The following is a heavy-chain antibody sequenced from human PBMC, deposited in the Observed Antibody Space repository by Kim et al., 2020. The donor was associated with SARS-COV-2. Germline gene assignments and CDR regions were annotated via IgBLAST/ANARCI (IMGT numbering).Heavy chain of an antibody. CDR2: IYYSGST. J-gene: IGHJ4*02. Sequence: SETLSLTCTVSGGSISSSSYYWGWIRQPPGKGLEWIGSIYYSGSTYYNPSLKSRVTISVDTSKNQFSLKLSSVTAADTAVYYCARDGGQINSSGWYAPLDYWGQGTLVTVSS. D-gene: IGHD6-19*01. V-gene: IGHV4-39*07. CDR3: ARDGGQINSSGWYAPLDY. CDR1: GGSISSSSYY.